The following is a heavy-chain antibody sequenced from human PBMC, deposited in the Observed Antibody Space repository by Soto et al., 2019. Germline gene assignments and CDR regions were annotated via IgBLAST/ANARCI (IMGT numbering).Heavy chain of an antibody. D-gene: IGHD6-13*01. V-gene: IGHV4-59*01. CDR2: IYYSGST. CDR1: GGSISSYY. CDR3: ARVSRVSWFDP. Sequence: SETLSLTCTVSGGSISSYYWSWIRQPPGKGLEWIGYIYYSGSTNYNPSLKSRVTISVDTSKNQFSLKLSSVTAADTAVYYCARVSRVSWFDPWGQGTLVTVSS. J-gene: IGHJ5*02.